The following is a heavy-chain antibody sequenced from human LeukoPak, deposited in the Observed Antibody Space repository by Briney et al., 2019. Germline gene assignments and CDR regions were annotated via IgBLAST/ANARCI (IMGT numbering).Heavy chain of an antibody. CDR1: GFTFTSYG. CDR3: VRDSDWAFDY. CDR2: IWYDGSNK. D-gene: IGHD3/OR15-3a*01. V-gene: IGHV3-33*01. J-gene: IGHJ4*02. Sequence: GGSLRLSCAASGFTFTSYGMHWVRQAPGKGLEWVAVIWYDGSNKYYADSVKGRFTISRDTSKNTLFPQMDSLRAEDTAVYYCVRDSDWAFDYWGQGTLVTVSS.